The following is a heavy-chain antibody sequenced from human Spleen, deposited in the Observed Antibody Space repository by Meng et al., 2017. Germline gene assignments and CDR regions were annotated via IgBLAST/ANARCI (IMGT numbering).Heavy chain of an antibody. CDR2: IYHNGDT. CDR3: ARVRVTMVRDDFDY. Sequence: SETLSLTCTVSDDSISSYYWNWIRQPPGKGLEWIGFIYHNGDTNYNPSLKSRVTISVDTSKNQFSLKLSSVTAADTAVYYCARVRVTMVRDDFDYWGQGTLVTVSS. J-gene: IGHJ4*02. CDR1: DDSISSYY. D-gene: IGHD3-10*01. V-gene: IGHV4-59*08.